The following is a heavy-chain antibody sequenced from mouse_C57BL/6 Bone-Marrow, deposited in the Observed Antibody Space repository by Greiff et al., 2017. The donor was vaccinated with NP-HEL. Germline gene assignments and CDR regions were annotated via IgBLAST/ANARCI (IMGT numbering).Heavy chain of an antibody. V-gene: IGHV1-18*01. D-gene: IGHD2-3*01. Sequence: EVQLQQSGPELVKPGASVKIPCKASGYTFTDYNMDWVKQSHGKSLEWIGDINPNNGGTIYNQKFKGKATLTVDKSSSTAYMELRSLTSEDSAVYFCARQDDGYYDWYFDVWGTGTTVTVSS. CDR2: INPNNGGT. J-gene: IGHJ1*03. CDR3: ARQDDGYYDWYFDV. CDR1: GYTFTDYN.